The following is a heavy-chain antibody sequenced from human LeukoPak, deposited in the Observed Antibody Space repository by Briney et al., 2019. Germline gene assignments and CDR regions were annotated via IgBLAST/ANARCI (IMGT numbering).Heavy chain of an antibody. D-gene: IGHD5-18*01. J-gene: IGHJ4*02. Sequence: EASVKVSCKASGYTFNGYYMHWVRQAPGQGLEWMGWINPNSGGTNYAQKFQGRVTMTRDTSISTAYMEMSGLRSDDTAVYYCVRGTREGYSYGPYYFDYWGQGILVTVSS. CDR1: GYTFNGYY. CDR3: VRGTREGYSYGPYYFDY. CDR2: INPNSGGT. V-gene: IGHV1-2*02.